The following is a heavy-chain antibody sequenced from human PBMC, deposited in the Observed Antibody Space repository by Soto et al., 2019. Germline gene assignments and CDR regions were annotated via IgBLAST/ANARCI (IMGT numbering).Heavy chain of an antibody. J-gene: IGHJ4*02. CDR2: ISGSGGST. V-gene: IGHV3-23*01. CDR3: AKERPGYCSSTSCYWALDY. Sequence: HPGGSLRLSCAASGFTFSSYAMSWVRQAPGKGLEWVSAISGSGGSTYYADSVKGRFTISRDNSKNTLYPQMNSLRAEDTAVYYCAKERPGYCSSTSCYWALDYWGQGTLVTVSS. D-gene: IGHD2-2*03. CDR1: GFTFSSYA.